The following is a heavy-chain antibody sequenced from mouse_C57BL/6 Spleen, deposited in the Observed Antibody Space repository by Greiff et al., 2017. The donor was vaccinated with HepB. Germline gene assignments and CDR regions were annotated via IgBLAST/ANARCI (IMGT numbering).Heavy chain of an antibody. J-gene: IGHJ2*01. V-gene: IGHV1-82*01. D-gene: IGHD2-3*01. CDR3: ARWGYDGCPLFDY. CDR2: IYPGDGDT. CDR1: GYAFSSSW. Sequence: QVQLKESGPELVKPGASVKISCKASGYAFSSSWMNWVKQRPGKGLEWIGRIYPGDGDTKYKRKFKGKATLTADKSSSTAYMQLSSLTSEDSAVYFCARWGYDGCPLFDYWGQGTTLTVSS.